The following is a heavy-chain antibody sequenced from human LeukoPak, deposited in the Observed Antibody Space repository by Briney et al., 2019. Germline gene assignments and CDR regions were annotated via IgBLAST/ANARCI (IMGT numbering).Heavy chain of an antibody. V-gene: IGHV1-2*02. Sequence: ASVEVSCKASGYTFTGYYMHWVRQAPGQGLEWMGWINPNSGGTNYAQKFQGRVTMTRDTSISTAYMELSRLRSDDTAVYYCARACSYCSGGSCLCYWGQGTLVTVSS. J-gene: IGHJ4*02. CDR1: GYTFTGYY. CDR3: ARACSYCSGGSCLCY. CDR2: INPNSGGT. D-gene: IGHD2-15*01.